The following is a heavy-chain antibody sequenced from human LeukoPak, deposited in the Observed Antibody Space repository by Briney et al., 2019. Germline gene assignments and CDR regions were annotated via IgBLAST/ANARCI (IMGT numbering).Heavy chain of an antibody. CDR1: GFTFRDYH. V-gene: IGHV3-11*01. CDR2: ISPGGGAT. CDR3: AGGLDIAVAGAGGYFDY. J-gene: IGHJ4*02. D-gene: IGHD6-19*01. Sequence: GGSLRFSCAASGFTFRDYHMNWIRQAPGKVLEWVSYISPGGGATYFADSVKGRFTISRDNTKNSLFLQMNSLTAEDTAVYYCAGGLDIAVAGAGGYFDYWGQGTLVTVSS.